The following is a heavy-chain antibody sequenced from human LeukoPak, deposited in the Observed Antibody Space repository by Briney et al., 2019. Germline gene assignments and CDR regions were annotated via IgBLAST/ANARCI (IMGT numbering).Heavy chain of an antibody. CDR3: ARIGVTTDFDY. V-gene: IGHV3-11*04. D-gene: IGHD4-11*01. CDR1: AFTFGDYY. Sequence: PGGSLRLSCTASAFTFGDYYMTWVRQAPGKGLEWLSYIGGTGSPIYYADSLKGRFTISRDNAKKSLFLQMNSLRAEDTAIYYCARIGVTTDFDYWGPGTLVTVSS. J-gene: IGHJ4*02. CDR2: IGGTGSPI.